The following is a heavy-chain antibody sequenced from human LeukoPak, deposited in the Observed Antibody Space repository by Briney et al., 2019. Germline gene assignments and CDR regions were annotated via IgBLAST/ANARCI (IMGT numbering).Heavy chain of an antibody. D-gene: IGHD3-10*01. CDR2: ISSDGSDK. V-gene: IGHV3-30*18. J-gene: IGHJ4*02. Sequence: GGSLRLSCAASGFRFSSYWMSWVRQAPGKGLEWVAVISSDGSDKYYADSGKGRFTISRDNSKNQLYLQMNSLRAEDTAVYYCAKGVRGVIAYYFDYWGQGALVTVSS. CDR1: GFRFSSYW. CDR3: AKGVRGVIAYYFDY.